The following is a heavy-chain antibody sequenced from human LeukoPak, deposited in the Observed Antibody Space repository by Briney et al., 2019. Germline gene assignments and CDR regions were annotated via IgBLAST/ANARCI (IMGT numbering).Heavy chain of an antibody. D-gene: IGHD3-9*01. CDR3: ARVVDFDWLLPRFDY. CDR1: GYTFTSYG. V-gene: IGHV1-18*01. J-gene: IGHJ4*02. CDR2: ISAYNGNT. Sequence: ASVKVSCKASGYTFTSYGISWVRQAPGQGLEWMGWISAYNGNTNYAQKLQGRVTMTTDTSTSTAYMELRSLRSDDTAVYYCARVVDFDWLLPRFDYWGQGTLVTVSP.